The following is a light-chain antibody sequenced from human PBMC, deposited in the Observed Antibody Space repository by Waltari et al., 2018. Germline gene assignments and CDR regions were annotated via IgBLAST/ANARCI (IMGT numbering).Light chain of an antibody. J-gene: IGKJ2*01. CDR2: GAS. V-gene: IGKV3-20*01. CDR3: QQYGSSPKYT. CDR1: QSVSSSY. Sequence: EIVLTQSPGTLSLSPGTRAPIPCRASQSVSSSYLAWYQQKPGKAPRLLIYGASSRATGIPDRFSGSGSGTDFTLTISRLELEDFAVYYCQQYGSSPKYTFGQGTKLEIK.